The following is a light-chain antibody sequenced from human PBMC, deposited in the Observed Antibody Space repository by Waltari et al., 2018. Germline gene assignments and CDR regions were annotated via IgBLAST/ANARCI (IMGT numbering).Light chain of an antibody. Sequence: QSVLTQPPSASGTPGQRVTIPCSGSSSNLGSNTVHWYQQFPGAAPTLLISGSDHRPSGVPDRFSGSKSGTSASLAISGLQSEDEADYYCAAWDDRLNGPVFGGGTKLTVL. CDR3: AAWDDRLNGPV. CDR1: SSNLGSNT. CDR2: GSD. J-gene: IGLJ3*02. V-gene: IGLV1-44*01.